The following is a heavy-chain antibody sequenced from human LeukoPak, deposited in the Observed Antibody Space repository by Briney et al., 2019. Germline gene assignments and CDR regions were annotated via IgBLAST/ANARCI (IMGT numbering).Heavy chain of an antibody. V-gene: IGHV2-5*01. J-gene: IGHJ4*02. CDR3: AHRIRSGSYFDY. Sequence: SGPALVKPTQTLTLTCTFSGFSLSTSGVGVGWIRQPPGKALEWLAHIYWNDDKRYSPSLKSRLTITKDTSKNQVVLTMTNMDPVDTATYYCAHRIRSGSYFDYWGQGTLVTVSS. D-gene: IGHD1-26*01. CDR2: IYWNDDK. CDR1: GFSLSTSGVG.